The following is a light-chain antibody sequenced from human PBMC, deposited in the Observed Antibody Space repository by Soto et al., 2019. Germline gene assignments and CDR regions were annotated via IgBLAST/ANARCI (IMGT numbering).Light chain of an antibody. CDR1: SSDVGGYNY. V-gene: IGLV2-14*01. CDR3: SSYTISSTV. Sequence: QSALTQPASVSGSPGQSITISCTGTSSDVGGYNYVSWYQQHPGKAPKLMIHDVSNRPSGVSNRFSGSKSGNTASLTISGLQAEDEADYYCSSYTISSTVFGTGTKLTVL. CDR2: DVS. J-gene: IGLJ1*01.